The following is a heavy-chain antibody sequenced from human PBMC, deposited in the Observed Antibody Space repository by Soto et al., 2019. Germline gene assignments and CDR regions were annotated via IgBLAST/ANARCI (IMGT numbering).Heavy chain of an antibody. CDR2: ISGSGGRT. Sequence: PGSFLKISSVASGVRFSSYEMSWVRQTPGKGLEWVSGISGSGGRTYYADSVKGRFTISRDNSNNTLSLQMHILRVEDTAVYFCAKGGYYSLFDIWGQGTMVTVSS. V-gene: IGHV3-23*01. CDR1: GVRFSSYE. J-gene: IGHJ3*02. D-gene: IGHD3-16*01. CDR3: AKGGYYSLFDI.